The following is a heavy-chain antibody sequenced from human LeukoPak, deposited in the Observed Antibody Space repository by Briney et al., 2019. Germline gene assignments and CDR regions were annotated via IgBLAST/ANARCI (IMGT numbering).Heavy chain of an antibody. CDR3: ARDYYDSRGDAFDI. CDR2: IYYSGST. V-gene: IGHV4-59*01. CDR1: GGSISTYA. Sequence: PSETLSLTCTVSGGSISTYAWSWIRQPPGKGLEWIGYIYYSGSTNYNPSLKSRVTMSVDTSKSQFSLKLSSVTAADTALYYCARDYYDSRGDAFDIWGQGTMVTVSS. D-gene: IGHD3-22*01. J-gene: IGHJ3*02.